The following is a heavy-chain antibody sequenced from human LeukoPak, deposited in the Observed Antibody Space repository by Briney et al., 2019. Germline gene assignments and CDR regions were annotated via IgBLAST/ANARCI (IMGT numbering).Heavy chain of an antibody. CDR3: ARDAPYYYYYYGMDV. CDR1: GFIFSSYE. CDR2: ISSSGSTI. J-gene: IGHJ6*02. V-gene: IGHV3-48*03. Sequence: GGSLRLSCAASGFIFSSYEMNWVRQAPGKGLEWVSYISSSGSTIYYADSVKGRFTISRDNAKNSLYLQMNSLRAEDTAVYYCARDAPYYYYYYGMDVWGQGTTVTVSS.